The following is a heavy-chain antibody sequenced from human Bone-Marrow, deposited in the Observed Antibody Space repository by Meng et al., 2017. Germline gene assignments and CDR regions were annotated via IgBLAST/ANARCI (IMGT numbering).Heavy chain of an antibody. CDR1: GFTFSSYS. CDR3: ARDPEYSSGWGELRAFDI. Sequence: GESLKISCAASGFTFSSYSMNWVRQAPGKGLEWVSSISSSSSYIYYADSVKGRFTISRDNAKNSLYLQMNSLRAEDTAVYCCARDPEYSSGWGELRAFDIWGQGTMVTVSS. J-gene: IGHJ3*02. D-gene: IGHD6-19*01. CDR2: ISSSSSYI. V-gene: IGHV3-21*01.